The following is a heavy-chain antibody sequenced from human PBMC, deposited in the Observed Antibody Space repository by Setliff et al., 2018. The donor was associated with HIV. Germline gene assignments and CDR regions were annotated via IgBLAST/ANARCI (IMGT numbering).Heavy chain of an antibody. V-gene: IGHV4-39*02. CDR1: GGSINRSNYY. CDR3: AGGLNYYGSGSDLPLGY. J-gene: IGHJ4*02. D-gene: IGHD3-10*01. Sequence: SETLSLTCTVPGGSINRSNYYWGWIRQPPGKGLEWIGTISYTGSTYYDPSLKSRVTISLDTSKNQFFLKLSSVTAPDTAIYYCAGGLNYYGSGSDLPLGYWGQGTLVTVS. CDR2: ISYTGST.